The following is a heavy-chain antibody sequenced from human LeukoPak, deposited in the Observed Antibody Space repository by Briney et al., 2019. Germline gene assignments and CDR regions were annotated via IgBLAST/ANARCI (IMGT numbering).Heavy chain of an antibody. CDR1: GYTFTGYY. J-gene: IGHJ6*02. CDR3: ARAVAGTFYYYGMDV. CDR2: INPNSGGT. Sequence: ASVKVSCKASGYTFTGYYMHWVRQAPGQGLEWMGWINPNSGGTNYAQKFQGRVTMTRDTSISTAYMELSRLRSDVTAVYYCARAVAGTFYYYGMDVWGQGTTVTVSS. D-gene: IGHD6-19*01. V-gene: IGHV1-2*02.